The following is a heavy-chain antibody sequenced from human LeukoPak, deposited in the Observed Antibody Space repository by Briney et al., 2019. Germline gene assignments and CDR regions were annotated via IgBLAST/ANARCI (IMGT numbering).Heavy chain of an antibody. D-gene: IGHD3-22*01. V-gene: IGHV3-48*03. CDR3: ARGQYSGYYYFDY. CDR1: GFTFSSYE. CDR2: ISSSGSTI. Sequence: GGSLRLSCAASGFTFSSYEMNWVRQAPGKGLEWVSYISSSGSTIYYADSVKGRFTISRDNAKNSPYLQMNSLRAEDTAVYYCARGQYSGYYYFDYWGQGTLVTVSS. J-gene: IGHJ4*02.